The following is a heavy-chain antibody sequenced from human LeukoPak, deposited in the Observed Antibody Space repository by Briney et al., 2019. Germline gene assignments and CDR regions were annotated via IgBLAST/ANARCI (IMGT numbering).Heavy chain of an antibody. CDR3: AKALSLYYYDSSGYPDY. CDR2: ISYDGSNK. J-gene: IGHJ4*02. D-gene: IGHD3-22*01. V-gene: IGHV3-30*18. CDR1: GFTFSSYG. Sequence: QPGGSLRLSCAASGFTFSSYGMHWVRQAPGKGLEWVAVISYDGSNKYYADSVKGRFTISRDNSKNTLYLQMNSLGAEDTAVYYCAKALSLYYYDSSGYPDYWGQGTLVTVSS.